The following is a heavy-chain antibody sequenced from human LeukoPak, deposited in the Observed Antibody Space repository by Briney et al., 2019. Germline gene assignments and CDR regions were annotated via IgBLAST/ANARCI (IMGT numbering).Heavy chain of an antibody. CDR3: ARGHGDNWNVLHY. Sequence: PGGSLRLSCAASGFTFSSYSMNWVRQAPGKGLEWVSSISSSSSYIYYADSVKGRFTISRDNAKNSLYLQMNSLRAEDTAVYYCARGHGDNWNVLHYWGQGTLVTVSS. CDR1: GFTFSSYS. V-gene: IGHV3-21*01. J-gene: IGHJ4*02. CDR2: ISSSSSYI. D-gene: IGHD1-20*01.